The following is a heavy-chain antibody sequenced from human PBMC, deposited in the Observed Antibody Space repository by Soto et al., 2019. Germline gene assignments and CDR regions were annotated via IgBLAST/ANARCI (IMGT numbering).Heavy chain of an antibody. Sequence: GGSLRLSCAASGFTFSSYGMHWVRQAPGKGLEWVAVIWYDGSNKYYADSVKGRFTISRDNSKNTLYLQMNSLRAEDTAVYYCAREGYCTNGVCRYYYYGMDVWGQGTTVTVS. V-gene: IGHV3-33*01. CDR2: IWYDGSNK. J-gene: IGHJ6*02. D-gene: IGHD2-8*01. CDR1: GFTFSSYG. CDR3: AREGYCTNGVCRYYYYGMDV.